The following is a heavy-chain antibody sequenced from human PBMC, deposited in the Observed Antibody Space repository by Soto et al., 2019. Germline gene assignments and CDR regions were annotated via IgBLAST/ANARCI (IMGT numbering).Heavy chain of an antibody. V-gene: IGHV3-11*01. J-gene: IGHJ4*02. CDR2: ISSSGSTI. D-gene: IGHD4-17*01. CDR1: GFTFSDYY. Sequence: GGSLRLSCAASGFTFSDYYMSWIRQAPGKGLEWVSYISSSGSTIYYADSVKGRFTISRDNAKNSLYLQMNSLRAEDTAVYYCARDTYYGDRLFKYQFDYWGQGTLVTVSS. CDR3: ARDTYYGDRLFKYQFDY.